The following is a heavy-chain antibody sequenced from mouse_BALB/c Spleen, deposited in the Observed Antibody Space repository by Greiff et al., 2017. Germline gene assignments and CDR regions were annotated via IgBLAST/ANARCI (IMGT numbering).Heavy chain of an antibody. J-gene: IGHJ1*01. CDR2: IRLKSNNYAT. CDR3: TRGYQYFDV. CDR1: GFTFSNYW. Sequence: EVKLVESGGGLVQPGGSMKLSCVASGFTFSNYWMNWVRQSPEKGLEWVAEIRLKSNNYATHYAESVKGRFTISRDDSKSSVYLQMNNLRAEDTGIYYCTRGYQYFDVWGAGTTVTVSS. D-gene: IGHD1-2*01. V-gene: IGHV6-6*02.